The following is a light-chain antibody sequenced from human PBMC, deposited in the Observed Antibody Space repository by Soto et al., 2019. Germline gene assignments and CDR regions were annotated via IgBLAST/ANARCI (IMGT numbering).Light chain of an antibody. CDR3: SSYTSSTTIV. Sequence: QSALTQPASVSGSPGQSITISCTGTTSDVGGYNYVSWYQQHPGKAPKLMINDVSNRPSGVSNRFSASKSGNTASLTISGLQAEDEANYYCSSYTSSTTIVFGGGTKLTVL. CDR2: DVS. CDR1: TSDVGGYNY. J-gene: IGLJ2*01. V-gene: IGLV2-14*01.